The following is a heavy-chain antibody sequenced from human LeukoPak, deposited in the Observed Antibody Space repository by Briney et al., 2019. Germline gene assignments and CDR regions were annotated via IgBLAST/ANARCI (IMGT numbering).Heavy chain of an antibody. CDR2: IYPGDSDT. V-gene: IGHV5-51*01. Sequence: GAALHIYCMGSGYSFTSYWSGWVRQMPEKRLEWMGIIYPGDSDTRYSPSFQGQVTISADKSISTAYLQWSSLKASDTAMYYCARRKWSLDYWGQGTMVTVSS. J-gene: IGHJ3*01. CDR1: GYSFTSYW. D-gene: IGHD2-15*01. CDR3: ARRKWSLDY.